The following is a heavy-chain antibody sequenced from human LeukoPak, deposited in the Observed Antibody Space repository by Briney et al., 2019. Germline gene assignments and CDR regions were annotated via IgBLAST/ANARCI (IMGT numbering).Heavy chain of an antibody. CDR1: GFTFRSYT. J-gene: IGHJ4*02. CDR2: ILYDGRTT. D-gene: IGHD2/OR15-2a*01. Sequence: GGSLRLSCAASGFTFRSYTMHWVRQAPGKGLEWVAVILYDGRTTNYAESVRGRFTISRDTSENTLFLQMNNLRPEDTAIYYCAREIRGSAFSFDYWGQGTLVTVSS. V-gene: IGHV3-30*04. CDR3: AREIRGSAFSFDY.